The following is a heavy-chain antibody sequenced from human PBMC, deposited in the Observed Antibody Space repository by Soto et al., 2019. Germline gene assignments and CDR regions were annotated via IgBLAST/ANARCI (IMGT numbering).Heavy chain of an antibody. Sequence: SETLSLTCVVSGNSISTTNWWSWVRQSPGKGLEWIGEIYHSGSTNYNPSLKSRVTISVDKSRNQFSLKLSSVTAADTAVYYCARDVGYHYDGSPSGQFDFWGQGTLVIVSS. V-gene: IGHV4-4*02. CDR3: ARDVGYHYDGSPSGQFDF. CDR1: GNSISTTNW. J-gene: IGHJ4*02. CDR2: IYHSGST. D-gene: IGHD3-22*01.